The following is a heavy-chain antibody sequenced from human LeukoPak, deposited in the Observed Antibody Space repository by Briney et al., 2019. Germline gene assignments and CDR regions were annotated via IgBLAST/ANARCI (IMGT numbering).Heavy chain of an antibody. CDR3: ARGYYGSGSYNSRDYYYYMDV. J-gene: IGHJ6*03. V-gene: IGHV1-2*02. Sequence: GASVKVSCKASGYTFTGYYMHWVRQAPGQGLEWMGWINPNSGGTNYAQKFQGRVTMTRDTSISTAYMELSRLRSDDTAVYYCARGYYGSGSYNSRDYYYYMDVWGKGTTVTISS. D-gene: IGHD3-10*01. CDR2: INPNSGGT. CDR1: GYTFTGYY.